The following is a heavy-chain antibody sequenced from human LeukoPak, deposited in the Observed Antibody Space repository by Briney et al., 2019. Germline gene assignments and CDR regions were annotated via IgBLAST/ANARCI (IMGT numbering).Heavy chain of an antibody. Sequence: GGSLRLSCAASGFTFSSYWMHWVRQAPGKGLVWVSRINSEGRSTSYADSVKGRFTISRDNAKNTLYLQMNSLRAEDTAFYYCAINGGGDSGYGNFDYWGQGTLVTVSS. CDR3: AINGGGDSGYGNFDY. CDR1: GFTFSSYW. J-gene: IGHJ4*02. V-gene: IGHV3-74*01. CDR2: INSEGRST. D-gene: IGHD5-12*01.